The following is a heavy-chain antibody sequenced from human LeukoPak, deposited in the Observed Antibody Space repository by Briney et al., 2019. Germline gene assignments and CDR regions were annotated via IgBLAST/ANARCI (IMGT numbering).Heavy chain of an antibody. V-gene: IGHV3-23*01. CDR2: LSGGGGNT. J-gene: IGHJ4*02. CDR3: AGDVVAGAPFDY. Sequence: GGSLRLSCAASGFTFSSYSMTWVRQAPGEGLEWVSALSGGGGNTYYADSVKGRFTISRDNSKNTLYLQMNSLRAEDTAVYYCAGDVVAGAPFDYWGQGTLVTVSS. CDR1: GFTFSSYS. D-gene: IGHD3-10*01.